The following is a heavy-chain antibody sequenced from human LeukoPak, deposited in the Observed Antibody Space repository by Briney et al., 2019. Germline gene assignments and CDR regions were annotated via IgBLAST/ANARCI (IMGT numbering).Heavy chain of an antibody. V-gene: IGHV3-23*01. D-gene: IGHD4/OR15-4a*01. Sequence: PGGSLRLSCAASGFTFSSYAMSWVRQAPGKGLEWVSALSGSGISTYYADSVRGRFTISGDNSKNTLYLQMNSLRAEDTAVYYCTKGLSTDGMDVWGQGTTVTVSS. CDR2: LSGSGIST. CDR3: TKGLSTDGMDV. J-gene: IGHJ6*02. CDR1: GFTFSSYA.